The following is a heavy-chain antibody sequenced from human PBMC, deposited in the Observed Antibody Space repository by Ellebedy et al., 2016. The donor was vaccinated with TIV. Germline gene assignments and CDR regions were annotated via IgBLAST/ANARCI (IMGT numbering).Heavy chain of an antibody. V-gene: IGHV5-51*01. D-gene: IGHD2-15*01. CDR2: IYPGDSDV. CDR3: ASNLDRVVAGY. Sequence: GESLKISXKGSGYNFPRYWIGWVRQMPGKGLEWMGIIYPGDSDVRYSPSFQGQVTISADKSIDTAYLTWSGLKAADSAMYYCASNLDRVVAGYWGRGTLVTVSS. CDR1: GYNFPRYW. J-gene: IGHJ4*02.